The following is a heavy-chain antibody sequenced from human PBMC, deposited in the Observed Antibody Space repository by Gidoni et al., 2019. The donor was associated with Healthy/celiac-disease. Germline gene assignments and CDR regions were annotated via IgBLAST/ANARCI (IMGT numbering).Heavy chain of an antibody. V-gene: IGHV3-20*01. CDR1: GFTFDDYG. D-gene: IGHD3-16*01. CDR3: ARRIRLGELDY. Sequence: EVQLVESGGGVVRPGVSLRLSCAASGFTFDDYGMSWVRQSPGKGMEWVSGINGNGVSTGYADSVKGRFTSSRDNAKNSLYLQMNSLRAEDTALYHWARRIRLGELDYWGQGTLVTVSS. CDR2: INGNGVST. J-gene: IGHJ4*02.